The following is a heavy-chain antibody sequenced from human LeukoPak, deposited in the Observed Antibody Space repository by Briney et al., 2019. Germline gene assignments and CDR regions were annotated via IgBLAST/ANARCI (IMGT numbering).Heavy chain of an antibody. CDR1: GFTFSTYA. J-gene: IGHJ4*02. CDR2: TSSDGTVK. D-gene: IGHD6-13*01. Sequence: GGSLRLSCAASGFTFSTYAMHWVRQAPGKGLEWVAVTSSDGTVKYYPDSVKGRFTISRDNSKNTLYLQMGSLRAEDMAVYYCARGFGSSWYLPDYWGQGTLVTVSS. CDR3: ARGFGSSWYLPDY. V-gene: IGHV3-30*14.